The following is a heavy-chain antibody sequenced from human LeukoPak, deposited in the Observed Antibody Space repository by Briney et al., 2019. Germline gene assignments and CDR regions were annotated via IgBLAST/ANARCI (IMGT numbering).Heavy chain of an antibody. V-gene: IGHV3-11*06. CDR3: ARRYCSTTNCYAFEL. D-gene: IGHD2-2*01. CDR1: GFTFSDYY. CDR2: IDTSSTYI. Sequence: GGSLRLSCAASGFTFSDYYMSWIRQAPRKGLEWVSAIDTSSTYIYYADSVRGRFTISRDNAKNSLYLQMNSLRADDTAVYYCARRYCSTTNCYAFELWGQGTLVTVSS. J-gene: IGHJ4*02.